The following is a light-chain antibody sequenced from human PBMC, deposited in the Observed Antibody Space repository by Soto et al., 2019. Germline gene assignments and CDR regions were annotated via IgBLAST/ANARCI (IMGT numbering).Light chain of an antibody. Sequence: ENVLTQSPGTLSLSPGERATLSCRASQSVGTYLAWYQQKPGQAPRLLIFDASKRATGIPARFSGSGSGTDFTLTISSLQSEDFAVYYCQHYNNWPLTFGGGTKVDIK. CDR3: QHYNNWPLT. V-gene: IGKV3-11*01. J-gene: IGKJ4*01. CDR1: QSVGTY. CDR2: DAS.